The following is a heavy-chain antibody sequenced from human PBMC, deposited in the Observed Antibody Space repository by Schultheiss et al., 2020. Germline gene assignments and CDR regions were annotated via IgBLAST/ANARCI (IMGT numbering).Heavy chain of an antibody. D-gene: IGHD5-24*01. CDR1: GFTFSTVG. CDR2: MWTDGSNK. V-gene: IGHV3-33*01. CDR3: AGGDGHNYGTFGY. Sequence: GGFLRLSCAASGFTFSTVGTHWVRQAPGKGLEWVALMWTDGSNKFYADSVKSRFTITRDNSKNTVSLQMNSLRAEDTAVYYCAGGDGHNYGTFGYWGQGTLVTVSS. J-gene: IGHJ4*02.